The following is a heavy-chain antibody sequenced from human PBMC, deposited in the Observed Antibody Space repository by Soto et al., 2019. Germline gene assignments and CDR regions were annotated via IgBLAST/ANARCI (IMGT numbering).Heavy chain of an antibody. CDR3: ARSSRYYDILTGYFPWHYYYYGMDV. CDR1: GYTFTSYG. CDR2: ISAYNGNT. Sequence: ASVKVSCKASGYTFTSYGISWVRQAPGQGLEWMGWISAYNGNTNYAQKLQGRVTMTTDTSTSTAYMELRSLRSDDTAAYYCARSSRYYDILTGYFPWHYYYYGMDVWGQGTTVTVSS. J-gene: IGHJ6*02. V-gene: IGHV1-18*04. D-gene: IGHD3-9*01.